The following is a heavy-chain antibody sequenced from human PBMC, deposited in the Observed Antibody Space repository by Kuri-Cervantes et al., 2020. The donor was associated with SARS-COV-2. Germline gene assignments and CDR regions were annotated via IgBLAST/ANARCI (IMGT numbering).Heavy chain of an antibody. V-gene: IGHV1-18*01. CDR3: ARQNTTPQKHYYYYYMDV. CDR1: GYTFTSYG. J-gene: IGHJ6*03. D-gene: IGHD1-1*01. CDR2: ISAYNGNT. Sequence: ASVKVSCKASGYTFTSYGISWARQAPGQGLEWMGWISAYNGNTNYAQKLQGRVTMTTDTSTSTACMELRSLRSDDTAVYYCARQNTTPQKHYYYYYMDVWGKGTTVTVSS.